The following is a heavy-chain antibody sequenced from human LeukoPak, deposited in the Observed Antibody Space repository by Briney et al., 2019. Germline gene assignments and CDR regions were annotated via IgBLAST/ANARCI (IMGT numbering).Heavy chain of an antibody. Sequence: GGSLRLSCAASGFTFSNYGMHWVRQAPGKGLEWVALIWYDGRTKFHADSVKGRFTISRDNSKNTLYLQMDSLRAEATAVYYCAREWGRIAVAGGPGYWGQGTRVTVSS. V-gene: IGHV3-33*01. D-gene: IGHD6-19*01. J-gene: IGHJ4*02. CDR2: IWYDGRTK. CDR3: AREWGRIAVAGGPGY. CDR1: GFTFSNYG.